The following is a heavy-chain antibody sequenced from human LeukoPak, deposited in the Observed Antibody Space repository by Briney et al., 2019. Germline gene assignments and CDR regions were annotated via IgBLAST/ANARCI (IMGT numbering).Heavy chain of an antibody. CDR3: ARHREGTLDY. Sequence: PSETLSLTCTVSGGSISSYYWSWIRQPPGKGLEWIGYIYYSGSTNYNPSLKSRVTISVDTSKNQFSLKLSSVTAADTAVYYCARHREGTLDYWGQGTLVTVSS. D-gene: IGHD1-14*01. CDR1: GGSISSYY. J-gene: IGHJ4*02. CDR2: IYYSGST. V-gene: IGHV4-59*08.